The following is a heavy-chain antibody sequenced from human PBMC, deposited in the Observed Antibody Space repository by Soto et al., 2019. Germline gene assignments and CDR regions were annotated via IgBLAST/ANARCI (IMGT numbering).Heavy chain of an antibody. J-gene: IGHJ5*02. CDR1: GGTFSSYA. V-gene: IGHV1-69*01. D-gene: IGHD6-19*01. CDR2: IIPIFGTA. Sequence: QVQLVQSGAAVKKPGSSVKVSCKASGGTFSSYAISWVRQAPGQGLEWMGGIIPIFGTANYAQKFQGRVTITADESTSTAYMELSSLRSEDTAVYYCARANPRIAVAGNWFDPWGQGPLVTVSS. CDR3: ARANPRIAVAGNWFDP.